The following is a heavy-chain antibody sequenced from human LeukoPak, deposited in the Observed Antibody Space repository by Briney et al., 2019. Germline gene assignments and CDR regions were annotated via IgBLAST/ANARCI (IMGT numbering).Heavy chain of an antibody. CDR3: AREISGDTNFDY. D-gene: IGHD3-10*01. V-gene: IGHV3-21*01. CDR1: GFTFSTYS. Sequence: GGSLRLSCAASGFTFSTYSMNWVRQAPGKGLEWVSSISTSSIYIYYANSLKGRFTISRDNAKNSLYLQMISLGAEDTAVYYCAREISGDTNFDYWGQGTLVTVSS. CDR2: ISTSSIYI. J-gene: IGHJ4*02.